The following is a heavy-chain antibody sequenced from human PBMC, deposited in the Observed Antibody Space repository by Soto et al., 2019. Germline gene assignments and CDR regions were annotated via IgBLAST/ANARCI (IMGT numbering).Heavy chain of an antibody. CDR3: ARGPSHNSYFES. D-gene: IGHD1-26*01. Sequence: EVQLVESGGDLVQPGGSLRLSCAASGFTFSSYWMHWVRQAPGKGLVWLSRVNNDGGSTSYADSVRGRFTISRDNDKNTLYLQMTSLGAEDTAMYYCARGPSHNSYFESWGQGALVTVSS. V-gene: IGHV3-74*01. CDR2: VNNDGGST. J-gene: IGHJ4*02. CDR1: GFTFSSYW.